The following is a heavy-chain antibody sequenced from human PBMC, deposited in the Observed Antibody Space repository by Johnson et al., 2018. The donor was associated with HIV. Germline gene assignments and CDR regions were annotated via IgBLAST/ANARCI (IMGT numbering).Heavy chain of an antibody. CDR3: ARVLGTSDAFDI. CDR1: GFTFDDYG. V-gene: IGHV3-23*04. CDR2: IGGSGGST. Sequence: VQLVESGGGVVRPGGSLRLSCAASGFTFDDYGMSWVRQAPGKGLEWVSGIGGSGGSTYYADSVQGRFTISRDNSKNTLYLQMNSLRAEDTAVYYCARVLGTSDAFDIWGQGTMVTVSS. J-gene: IGHJ3*02. D-gene: IGHD1-1*01.